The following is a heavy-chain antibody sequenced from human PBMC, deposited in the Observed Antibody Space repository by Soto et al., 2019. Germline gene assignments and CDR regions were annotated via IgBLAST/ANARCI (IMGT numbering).Heavy chain of an antibody. D-gene: IGHD5-18*01. CDR3: ARVRQLWLPMGAFDI. V-gene: IGHV3-30-3*01. Sequence: QVQLVESGGGVVQPGRSLRLSCAASGFTFSSYAMHWVRQAPGKGLEWVAVISYDGSNKYYADSVKGRFTISRDNSKNTLYLQMNSLRAEDTAVYYCARVRQLWLPMGAFDIWGQGTMVTVSS. J-gene: IGHJ3*02. CDR1: GFTFSSYA. CDR2: ISYDGSNK.